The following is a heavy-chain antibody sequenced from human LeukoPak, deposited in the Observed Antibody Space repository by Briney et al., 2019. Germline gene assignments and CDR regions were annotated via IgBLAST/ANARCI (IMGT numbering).Heavy chain of an antibody. D-gene: IGHD1-26*01. V-gene: IGHV4-59*12. CDR1: GGSISSYY. Sequence: SETLSLTCTVSGGSISSYYWSWIRQPPGKGLEWIGYIYYSGTTNYNPSLKSRVTISVDTSKNQFSLKLSSVTAADTAVYYCARYSGSYYYYYYGMDVWGQGTTVTVSS. J-gene: IGHJ6*02. CDR3: ARYSGSYYYYYYGMDV. CDR2: IYYSGTT.